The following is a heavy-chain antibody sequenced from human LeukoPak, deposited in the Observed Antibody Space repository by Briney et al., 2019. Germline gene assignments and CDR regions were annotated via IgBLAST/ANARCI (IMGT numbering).Heavy chain of an antibody. V-gene: IGHV3-23*01. J-gene: IGHJ6*02. Sequence: GGSLRLSCAASGFTFSNYAMSWVRQAPGKGLEWVSAISGTGGSTYYADSVKRRFTISRDNSKNTLYLQMNSLRAEDTAVYYCASPATITEYQYYYYGMDVWGQGTTVTVSS. CDR2: ISGTGGST. CDR1: GFTFSNYA. D-gene: IGHD5-24*01. CDR3: ASPATITEYQYYYYGMDV.